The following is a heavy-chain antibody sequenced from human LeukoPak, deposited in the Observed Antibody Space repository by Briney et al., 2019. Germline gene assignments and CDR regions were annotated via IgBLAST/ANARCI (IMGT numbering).Heavy chain of an antibody. Sequence: GGSLRLSCAASGFTFSSYAMSWVRQAPGKGLEWVSAISGSGDSTYYADSVKGRFTISRDNSKNTLYLQMNSLRAEDTAVYYCAKDAVRGSGRINWFDPWGQETLVTASS. J-gene: IGHJ5*02. D-gene: IGHD3-10*01. CDR3: AKDAVRGSGRINWFDP. CDR2: ISGSGDST. CDR1: GFTFSSYA. V-gene: IGHV3-23*01.